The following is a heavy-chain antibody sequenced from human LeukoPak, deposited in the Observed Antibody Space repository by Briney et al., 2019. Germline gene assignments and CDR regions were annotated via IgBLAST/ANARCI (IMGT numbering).Heavy chain of an antibody. V-gene: IGHV1-24*01. CDR3: ARGRHYYDSSGH. D-gene: IGHD3-22*01. Sequence: VAAVKVSCKVSGYTLTELSMHWVRQAPGKGLEWMGGFDPEDGETIYAQKFQGRVTMTEDTSTDTAYMELSSLRSEDTAVYYCARGRHYYDSSGHWGQGTLVTVSS. J-gene: IGHJ4*02. CDR1: GYTLTELS. CDR2: FDPEDGET.